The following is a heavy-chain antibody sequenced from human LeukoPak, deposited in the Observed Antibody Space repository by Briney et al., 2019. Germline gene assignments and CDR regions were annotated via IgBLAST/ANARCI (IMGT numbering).Heavy chain of an antibody. V-gene: IGHV3-23*01. Sequence: GGSLRLSCAASGFTFSTYWMHWVRQAPGKGLEWVSAISGSGGSTYYADSVKGRFTISRDNSKNTLYLQMNSLRAEDTAVYYCAKSNYFDSGGYYFFDYWGQGTLVTVSS. CDR1: GFTFSTYW. J-gene: IGHJ4*02. CDR2: ISGSGGST. D-gene: IGHD3-22*01. CDR3: AKSNYFDSGGYYFFDY.